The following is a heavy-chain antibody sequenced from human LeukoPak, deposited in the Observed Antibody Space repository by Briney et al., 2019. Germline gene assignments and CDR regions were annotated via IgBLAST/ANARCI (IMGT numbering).Heavy chain of an antibody. CDR1: GLTFSSHW. V-gene: IGHV3-74*01. Sequence: GGSLRLSCAASGLTFSSHWMHWVRQAPGKGLVWVSRITNDGSSTTYADSVKGRFTISRDNAKNMLYLQVNSLRVEDTAVYYCAIDPNWGTHSWGQGVLVTVSS. CDR3: AIDPNWGTHS. D-gene: IGHD7-27*01. J-gene: IGHJ4*02. CDR2: ITNDGSST.